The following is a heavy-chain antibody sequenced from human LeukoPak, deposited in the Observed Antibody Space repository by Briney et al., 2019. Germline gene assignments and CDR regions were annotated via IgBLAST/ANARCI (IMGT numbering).Heavy chain of an antibody. D-gene: IGHD6-6*01. CDR1: GFTFSNYW. J-gene: IGHJ3*01. V-gene: IGHV3-74*01. Sequence: PGGSLRLSCAASGFTFSNYWMHCVRQAPGKGLVGVSRINRDGSSTDYLDSMKGRFTISRDNARNTLYLQMNSLRAQDTAVYYCASVPYVFDLWGQGTVVTVSS. CDR3: ASVPYVFDL. CDR2: INRDGSST.